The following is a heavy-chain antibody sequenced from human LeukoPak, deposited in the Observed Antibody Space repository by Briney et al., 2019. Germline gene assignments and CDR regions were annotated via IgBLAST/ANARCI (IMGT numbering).Heavy chain of an antibody. V-gene: IGHV3-23*01. D-gene: IGHD6-19*01. CDR2: IGGSGGST. J-gene: IGHJ4*02. CDR1: GFTFSSYA. CDR3: AKSGKDSSGWGAFNY. Sequence: GGSLRLSCAASGFTFSSYAMNWVRQAPGKGLEWGSTIGGSGGSTYYADSVKGRFTISRDNSKNTLYLQMNSLRAEDTAVYYCAKSGKDSSGWGAFNYWGQGTLVTVSS.